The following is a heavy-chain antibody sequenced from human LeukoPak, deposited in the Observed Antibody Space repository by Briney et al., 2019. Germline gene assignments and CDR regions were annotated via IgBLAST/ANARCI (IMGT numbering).Heavy chain of an antibody. V-gene: IGHV3-30*18. CDR3: AKGTSYNWNDGWFDP. D-gene: IGHD1-20*01. Sequence: GGSLRLSCATSGFTFSNYGMHWVRQAPGKGLEWVAGISHDGSNRNYGDSVKGRFTISRDSSKNTLYLQMNSLRAEDTAVYYCAKGTSYNWNDGWFDPWGNGILVTVSS. J-gene: IGHJ5*02. CDR1: GFTFSNYG. CDR2: ISHDGSNR.